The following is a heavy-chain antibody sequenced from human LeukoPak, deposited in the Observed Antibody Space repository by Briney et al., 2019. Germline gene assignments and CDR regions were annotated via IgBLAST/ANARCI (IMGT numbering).Heavy chain of an antibody. CDR1: GFNFPKFW. V-gene: IGHV3-7*03. D-gene: IGHD3-16*01. CDR3: ARGDAFSGDH. J-gene: IGHJ4*02. Sequence: PVGSLRLSCAVSGFNFPKFWMSWVRQAPGRGLEWVANTQPEGNEKFYVESVKGRFTISRDNTKDLLFLQMNDLRVEDTGVYYCARGDAFSGDHWGQGTQVTVST. CDR2: TQPEGNEK.